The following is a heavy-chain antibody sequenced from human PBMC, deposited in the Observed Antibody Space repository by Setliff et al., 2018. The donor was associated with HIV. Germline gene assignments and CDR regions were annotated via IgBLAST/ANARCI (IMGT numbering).Heavy chain of an antibody. D-gene: IGHD1-26*01. Sequence: ASVKVSCKASGYTFPNYGITWVRQAPGQGLEWMGWISAYTANTNYAQNLQGRVTLTTDTSTSTAYMELRSLRSDDTAVYYCARVRVGTTPLDYWGQGTLVTVSS. CDR3: ARVRVGTTPLDY. CDR2: ISAYTANT. V-gene: IGHV1-18*01. J-gene: IGHJ4*02. CDR1: GYTFPNYG.